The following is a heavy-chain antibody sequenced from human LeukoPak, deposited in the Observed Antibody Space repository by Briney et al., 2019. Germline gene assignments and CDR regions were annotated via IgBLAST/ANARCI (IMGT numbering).Heavy chain of an antibody. CDR1: GGSISSSSYY. V-gene: IGHV4-39*01. CDR3: ARPPHYYDSSGAFDI. D-gene: IGHD3-22*01. Sequence: SETLSLTCTVSGGSISSSSYYWGWIRQPPGKGLEWIGSFHYGGSTYYNPSLKRRVTISVDTSKNQFSLKLSSVTAADTAVYYCARPPHYYDSSGAFDIWGQGTMVTVSP. J-gene: IGHJ3*02. CDR2: FHYGGST.